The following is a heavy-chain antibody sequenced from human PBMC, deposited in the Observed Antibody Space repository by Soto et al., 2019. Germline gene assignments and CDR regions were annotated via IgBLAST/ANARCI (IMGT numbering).Heavy chain of an antibody. CDR2: LYWDDDK. V-gene: IGHV2-5*02. J-gene: IGHJ4*02. D-gene: IGHD6-19*01. CDR1: GFSLTTPGVS. Sequence: QITLKESGPTLVKPTQTLTLPCTFSGFSLTTPGVSVGWIRQPPGKALEWLGLLYWDDDKRYSPALTTRLTFSKDAAKSHFVLTLTNVDPVDTATYYCAHNSNSAVAATFYFDYWGQGTLVTVSS. CDR3: AHNSNSAVAATFYFDY.